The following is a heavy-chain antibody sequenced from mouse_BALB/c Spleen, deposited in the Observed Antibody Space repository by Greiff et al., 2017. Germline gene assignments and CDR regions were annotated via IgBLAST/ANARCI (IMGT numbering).Heavy chain of an antibody. D-gene: IGHD4-1*01. V-gene: IGHV3-2*02. Sequence: ESGPGLVKPSQSLSLTCTVTGYSITSDYAWNWIRQFPGNKLEWMGYISYSGSTSYNPSLKSRISITRDTSKNQFFLQLNSVTTEDTATYYCATGMGAWFAYWGQGTLVTVSA. J-gene: IGHJ3*01. CDR2: ISYSGST. CDR1: GYSITSDYA. CDR3: ATGMGAWFAY.